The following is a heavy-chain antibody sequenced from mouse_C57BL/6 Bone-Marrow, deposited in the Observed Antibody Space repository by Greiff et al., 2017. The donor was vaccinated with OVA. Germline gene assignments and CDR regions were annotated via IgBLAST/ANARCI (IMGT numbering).Heavy chain of an antibody. CDR1: GFTFSDYG. D-gene: IGHD2-2*01. V-gene: IGHV5-17*01. CDR2: ISSGSSTI. CDR3: ARGLLGLRAYYYAMDY. Sequence: EVMLVESGGGLVKPGGSLKLSCAASGFTFSDYGMHWVRQAPEKGLEWVAYISSGSSTIYYADTVKGRFTISRDNAKNTLFLHMTSLRAEDTAMYYGARGLLGLRAYYYAMDYGGEGTAVTVSA. J-gene: IGHJ4*01.